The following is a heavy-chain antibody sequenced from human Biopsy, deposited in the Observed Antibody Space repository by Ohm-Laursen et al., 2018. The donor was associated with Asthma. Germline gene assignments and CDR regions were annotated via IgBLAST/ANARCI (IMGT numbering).Heavy chain of an antibody. CDR2: IWYDGSNK. J-gene: IGHJ3*02. Sequence: SLRLSCTASGFTFSSYGMHWVRQAPGKGLEWVAVIWYDGSNKYYAGSVKGRFTISRDNSKNTLYLQMNSLRAEDTAVYYCVRDGTDDAFDIWGQGTVVSVSS. D-gene: IGHD1-1*01. V-gene: IGHV3-33*01. CDR1: GFTFSSYG. CDR3: VRDGTDDAFDI.